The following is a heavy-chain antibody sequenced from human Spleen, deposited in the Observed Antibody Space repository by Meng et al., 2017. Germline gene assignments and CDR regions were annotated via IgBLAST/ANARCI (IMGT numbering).Heavy chain of an antibody. CDR3: AHGVVTPGTDY. Sequence: GESLKISCAASGFTFSNFWMSWVRQAPGKGLEWVANIKTDGSARYYLDSLKGRFTISRDNAKNSLFLQMNSLRAEDTAVYYCAHGVVTPGTDYWGQGTLVTVSS. D-gene: IGHD2-21*02. CDR2: IKTDGSAR. J-gene: IGHJ4*02. CDR1: GFTFSNFW. V-gene: IGHV3-7*01.